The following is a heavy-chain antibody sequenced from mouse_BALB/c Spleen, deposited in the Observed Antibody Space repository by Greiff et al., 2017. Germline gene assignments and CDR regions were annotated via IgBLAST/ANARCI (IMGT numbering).Heavy chain of an antibody. D-gene: IGHD2-4*01. CDR1: GFNIKDTY. CDR3: ANYEGDYFDY. V-gene: IGHV14-3*02. J-gene: IGHJ2*01. CDR2: IDPANGNT. Sequence: VHVKQSGAELVKPGASVKLSCTASGFNIKDTYMHWVKQRPEQGLEWIGRIDPANGNTKYDPKFQGKATITADTSSNTAYLQLSSLTSEDTAVYYCANYEGDYFDYWGQGTTLTVSS.